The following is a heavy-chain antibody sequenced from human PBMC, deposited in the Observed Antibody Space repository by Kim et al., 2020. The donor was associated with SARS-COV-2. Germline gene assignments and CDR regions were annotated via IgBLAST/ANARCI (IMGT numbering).Heavy chain of an antibody. CDR3: ASTDGSDAFDI. Sequence: TYYTPSRKSRVTISVDTSKNQFSLKLSSVTAADTAVYYCASTDGSDAFDIWGQGTMVTVSS. V-gene: IGHV4-39*01. D-gene: IGHD5-12*01. J-gene: IGHJ3*02. CDR2: T.